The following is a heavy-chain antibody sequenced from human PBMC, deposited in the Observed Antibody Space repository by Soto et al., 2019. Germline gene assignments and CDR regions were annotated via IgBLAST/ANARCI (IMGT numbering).Heavy chain of an antibody. CDR2: IYYSGST. Sequence: SETLSLTCTVSGGSISSGDYYWSWIRQPPGKGLEWIGYIYYSGSTYYNPSLKSRVTISVDTSKNQFSLKLSSVTAADTAVYYCARGSTAVTAHEYFQHWGQGTLVTVSS. J-gene: IGHJ1*01. D-gene: IGHD2-21*02. V-gene: IGHV4-30-4*01. CDR3: ARGSTAVTAHEYFQH. CDR1: GGSISSGDYY.